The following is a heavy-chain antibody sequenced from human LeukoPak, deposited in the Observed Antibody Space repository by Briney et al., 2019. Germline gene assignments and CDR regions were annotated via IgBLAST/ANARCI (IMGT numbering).Heavy chain of an antibody. J-gene: IGHJ4*02. CDR2: IKQDGSEK. CDR1: GFTFSSYW. Sequence: GGSLRLSCAASGFTFSSYWMSWVRQAPGKGLEWVANIKQDGSEKYYVDSVKGRFTISRDNAKNSLYLQMNSLRAEDTAVYYCARAVKVGATTFDYWGQGTLVTVSS. CDR3: ARAVKVGATTFDY. V-gene: IGHV3-7*01. D-gene: IGHD1-26*01.